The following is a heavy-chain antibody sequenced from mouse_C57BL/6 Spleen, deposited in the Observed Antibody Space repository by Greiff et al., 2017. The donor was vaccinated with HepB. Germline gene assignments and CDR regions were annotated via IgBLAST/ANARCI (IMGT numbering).Heavy chain of an antibody. CDR3: ARRGITTVDYYAMDY. V-gene: IGHV5-17*01. D-gene: IGHD1-1*01. Sequence: EVQGVESGGGLVKPGGSLKLSCAASGFTFSDYGMHWVRQAPEKGLEWVAYISSGSSTIYYADTVKGRFTISRDNAKNTRFLQMTSLRSEDTAMYYCARRGITTVDYYAMDYWGQGTSVTVSS. J-gene: IGHJ4*01. CDR1: GFTFSDYG. CDR2: ISSGSSTI.